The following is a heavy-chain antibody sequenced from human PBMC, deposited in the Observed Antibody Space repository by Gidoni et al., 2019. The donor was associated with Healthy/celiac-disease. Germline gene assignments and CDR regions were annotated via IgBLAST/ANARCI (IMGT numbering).Heavy chain of an antibody. D-gene: IGHD4-17*01. V-gene: IGHV3-23*01. CDR3: AKGTLVTVTTFYFDY. J-gene: IGHJ4*02. Sequence: EVQLLEAGGGLVQPGGSLRLSCEASGVTFSSYAMSWVRQAPGKGLGWVSAISGSGGSTYYADSVKGRFTISRDNSKNTLYLQMNSLRAEDTAVYYCAKGTLVTVTTFYFDYWGQGTLVTVSS. CDR1: GVTFSSYA. CDR2: ISGSGGST.